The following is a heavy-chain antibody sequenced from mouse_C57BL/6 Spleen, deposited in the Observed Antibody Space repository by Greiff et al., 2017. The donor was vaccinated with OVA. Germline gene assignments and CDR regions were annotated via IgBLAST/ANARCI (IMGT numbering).Heavy chain of an antibody. Sequence: QVQLQQSGAELARPGASVKLSCKASGYTFTSYGISWVKQRTGQGLEWIGEIYPRSGNTYYNEKFKGKATLTADKSSSTAYMELRSLTSEDSAVYFCARRGESSGYFDYWGQGTTLTVSS. CDR2: IYPRSGNT. CDR1: GYTFTSYG. CDR3: ARRGESSGYFDY. V-gene: IGHV1-81*01. J-gene: IGHJ2*01. D-gene: IGHD3-2*02.